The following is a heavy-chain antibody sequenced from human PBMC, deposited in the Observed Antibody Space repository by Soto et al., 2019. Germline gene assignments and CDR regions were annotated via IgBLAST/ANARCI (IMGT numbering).Heavy chain of an antibody. Sequence: LRLSCAASGFTFSNAWMSWVRQAPGKGLEWVGRIKSKTDGGTTDYAAPVKGRFTISRDDSKNTLYLQMNSLKTEDTAVYYCTTGGYSSGWTEIDYGGQGTLVTVSS. CDR1: GFTFSNAW. CDR3: TTGGYSSGWTEIDY. V-gene: IGHV3-15*01. J-gene: IGHJ4*02. D-gene: IGHD6-19*01. CDR2: IKSKTDGGTT.